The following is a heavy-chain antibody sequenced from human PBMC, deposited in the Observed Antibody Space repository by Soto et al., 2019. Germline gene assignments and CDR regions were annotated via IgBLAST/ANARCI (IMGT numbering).Heavy chain of an antibody. V-gene: IGHV3-23*01. CDR1: GFTFSNYG. CDR2: ISGSGGRT. J-gene: IGHJ4*02. CDR3: AKGGVVASAPSDY. Sequence: EVHLLESGGGLVQPGGSLRLSCAASGFTFSNYGMTWVRQAPGKGLEWVSLISGSGGRTYYADSVKGRLTISRDNSKNKLSLQMNSRRAEDTAVHYCAKGGVVASAPSDYWGQGTLVIGSS. D-gene: IGHD2-2*01.